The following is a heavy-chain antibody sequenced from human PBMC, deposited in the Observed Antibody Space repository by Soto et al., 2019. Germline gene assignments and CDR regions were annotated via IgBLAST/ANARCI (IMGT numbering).Heavy chain of an antibody. D-gene: IGHD2-15*01. CDR3: AKCGGLGTPRGGGSCHCPIDY. Sequence: QPGGSLRLSCATSGFTFSSYAMSWVRQAPGKGLEWVSGSDSGGPTYYTDSVKGRFTISRDNSKDTLYLQMNSLRAEDTAVYYCAKCGGLGTPRGGGSCHCPIDYWGQGILVTVSS. J-gene: IGHJ4*02. V-gene: IGHV3-23*01. CDR1: GFTFSSYA. CDR2: SDSGGPT.